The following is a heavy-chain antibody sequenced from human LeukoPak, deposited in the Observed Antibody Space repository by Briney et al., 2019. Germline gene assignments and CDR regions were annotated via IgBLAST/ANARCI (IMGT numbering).Heavy chain of an antibody. D-gene: IGHD3-9*01. V-gene: IGHV3-30*18. CDR2: ISFDGSNK. J-gene: IGHJ4*02. CDR3: AKAEGYDILTGLDY. CDR1: GFTFSSCG. Sequence: PGRSLRLSCAASGFTFSSCGMHWVRQAPGKGLEWVAVISFDGSNKYFADSVKGRFTISRDNSKNTLYLQMNSLRTEDTAVYYCAKAEGYDILTGLDYWGQGTLVTVSS.